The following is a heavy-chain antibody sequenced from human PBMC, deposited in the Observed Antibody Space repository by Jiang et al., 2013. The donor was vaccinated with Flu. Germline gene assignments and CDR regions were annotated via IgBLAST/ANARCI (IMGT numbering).Heavy chain of an antibody. CDR1: GVSIRSGGYF. CDR2: IFYSGTT. CDR3: AREESIMVRGVNGLDV. Sequence: GSGLVKPSQTLSLTCSVSGVSIRSGGYFWSWIRQHPGKGLEWIGYIFYSGTTSYNPSLQSRLTISIDTAKNQFSLTLTSVTAADTAVYYCAREESIMVRGVNGLDVWGQGTTVTVSS. D-gene: IGHD3-10*01. J-gene: IGHJ6*02. V-gene: IGHV4-31*03.